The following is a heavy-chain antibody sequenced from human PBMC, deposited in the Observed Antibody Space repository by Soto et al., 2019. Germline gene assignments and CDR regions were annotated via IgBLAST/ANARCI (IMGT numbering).Heavy chain of an antibody. V-gene: IGHV1-69*06. CDR3: ARGFSSWQRPGPFDY. J-gene: IGHJ4*02. Sequence: GASVKVSCKASGGTFSSYAISWVRQAPGQGLEWMGGIIPIFGTVNYAQKFQGRVTITADKSTSTAYMELSSLRSEDTAVYYCARGFSSWQRPGPFDYWGQGTLVTVSS. D-gene: IGHD6-13*01. CDR1: GGTFSSYA. CDR2: IIPIFGTV.